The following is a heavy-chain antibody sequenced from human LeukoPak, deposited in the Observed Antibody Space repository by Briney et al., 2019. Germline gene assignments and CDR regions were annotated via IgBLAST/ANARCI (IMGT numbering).Heavy chain of an antibody. CDR3: ARVGSAYDAFDI. CDR2: INPNSGGT. CDR1: GYAFTGYY. J-gene: IGHJ3*02. V-gene: IGHV1-2*02. D-gene: IGHD6-19*01. Sequence: GASVKVSCKASGYAFTGYYMHWVRQAPGQGLEWMGWINPNSGGTNYAQKFQGRVTMTRDTSISTAYMELSRLRSDDAAVYYCARVGSAYDAFDIWGQGTMVTVSS.